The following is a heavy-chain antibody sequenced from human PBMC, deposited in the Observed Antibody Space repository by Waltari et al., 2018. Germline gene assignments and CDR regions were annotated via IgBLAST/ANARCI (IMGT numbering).Heavy chain of an antibody. Sequence: EVQLVESGGGLVQPGGSLRLSCAASGCTFSSYWMSWVRQAPGEGLEWVANIKQDGSEKYYLDSVKGRFTISRDNAKNSLYLQTNSLRAEDTAVYDCARGLYQGFDYWGQGTLVTVSS. V-gene: IGHV3-7*04. CDR3: ARGLYQGFDY. CDR2: IKQDGSEK. J-gene: IGHJ4*02. D-gene: IGHD2-2*01. CDR1: GCTFSSYW.